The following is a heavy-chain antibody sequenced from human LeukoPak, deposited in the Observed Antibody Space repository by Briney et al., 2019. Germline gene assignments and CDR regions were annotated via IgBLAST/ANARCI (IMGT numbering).Heavy chain of an antibody. V-gene: IGHV4-59*12. CDR3: ARVFQYDSSGYLLDY. Sequence: PSETLSLTCTVSGGSISNYYWNWIRQPPGKRLEWIGSVYHSGNTNYNPSLGSRVTMSVDTSKNQFSLKLSSVTAADTAVYYCARVFQYDSSGYLLDYWGQGTLVTVSS. D-gene: IGHD3-22*01. CDR2: VYHSGNT. J-gene: IGHJ4*02. CDR1: GGSISNYY.